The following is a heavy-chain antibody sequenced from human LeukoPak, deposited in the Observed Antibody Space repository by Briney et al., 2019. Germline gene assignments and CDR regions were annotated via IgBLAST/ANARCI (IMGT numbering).Heavy chain of an antibody. CDR3: ASQSGLQQLAKNHLAY. D-gene: IGHD6-13*01. CDR1: GYTFTSYY. V-gene: IGHV1-46*01. Sequence: ASVKVSCKASGYTFTSYYMHWVRQAPGQGLEWMGIINPSGGSTSYAQKFQGRVTMTRDTSTSTVYMELSSLRSEDTAVYYCASQSGLQQLAKNHLAYWGQGTLVTSPQ. J-gene: IGHJ4*02. CDR2: INPSGGST.